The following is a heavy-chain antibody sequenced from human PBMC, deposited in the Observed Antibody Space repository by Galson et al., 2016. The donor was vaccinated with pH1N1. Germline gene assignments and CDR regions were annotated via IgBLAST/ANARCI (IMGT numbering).Heavy chain of an antibody. CDR3: ARDNLRGSGSPDASDV. V-gene: IGHV3-23*01. J-gene: IGHJ3*01. D-gene: IGHD3-10*01. CDR2: ITGSGGST. CDR1: GLTFSSYA. Sequence: SLRLSCAASGLTFSSYAMHWVRQAPGRGLEWVSTITGSGGSTYYPDSVKGRFTISRDNSKNTLYLQMNSLRAEGTAVYYCARDNLRGSGSPDASDVWGQGTMVTVSS.